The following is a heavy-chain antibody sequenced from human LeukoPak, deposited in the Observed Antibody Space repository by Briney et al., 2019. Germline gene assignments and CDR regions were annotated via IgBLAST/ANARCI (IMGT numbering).Heavy chain of an antibody. D-gene: IGHD7-27*01. J-gene: IGHJ4*02. CDR3: ARRANWGWYFDY. CDR2: IYYSGST. CDR1: GGSISSSNW. Sequence: SETLSLTCAVSGGSISSSNWWSWVRQPPGKGLEWIGYIYYSGSTNYNPSLKSRVTISVDTSKNQFSLKLSSVTAADTAVYYCARRANWGWYFDYWGQGTLVTVSS. V-gene: IGHV4-4*02.